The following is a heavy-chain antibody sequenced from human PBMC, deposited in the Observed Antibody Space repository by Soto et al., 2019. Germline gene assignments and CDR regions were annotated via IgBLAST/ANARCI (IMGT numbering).Heavy chain of an antibody. CDR2: TYYSGNT. Sequence: SATLSLTCTVSNGSINNYYWSWIRQPPGKGLEWIGYTYYSGNTKYNPSLKSRVTISVDTSKNQFSLKLTSVTAADTAVYYCASDLGVGDYYYYYGMDVWGQGTTVTVSS. V-gene: IGHV4-59*01. CDR3: ASDLGVGDYYYYYGMDV. D-gene: IGHD1-26*01. J-gene: IGHJ6*02. CDR1: NGSINNYY.